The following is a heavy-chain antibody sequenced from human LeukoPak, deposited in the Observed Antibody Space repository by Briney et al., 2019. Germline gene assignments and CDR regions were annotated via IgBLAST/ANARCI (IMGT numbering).Heavy chain of an antibody. V-gene: IGHV1-2*02. CDR3: ARRYYYDSSGYRH. Sequence: GASVKVSCKASGYTFTGYYMHWVRQAPGQGLEWMGWINPNSGGTNYAQKFQGRVTMTRDTSISTAYMELSRLRSDDTAVYYCARRYYYDSSGYRHWGQGTLVTVSS. D-gene: IGHD3-22*01. J-gene: IGHJ4*02. CDR1: GYTFTGYY. CDR2: INPNSGGT.